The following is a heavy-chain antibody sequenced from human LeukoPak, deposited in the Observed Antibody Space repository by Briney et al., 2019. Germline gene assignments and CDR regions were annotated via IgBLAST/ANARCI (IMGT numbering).Heavy chain of an antibody. CDR2: INPSGGST. CDR3: ARDQEDYYDSSGYSDAFDI. Sequence: ASVKVSCEASGYTFTSYYMHWVRQAPGQGLEWMGIINPSGGSTSYAQKFQGRVTMTRDMSTSTVYMELSSLRSEDTAVYYCARDQEDYYDSSGYSDAFDIWGQGTMVTVSS. J-gene: IGHJ3*02. CDR1: GYTFTSYY. D-gene: IGHD3-22*01. V-gene: IGHV1-46*01.